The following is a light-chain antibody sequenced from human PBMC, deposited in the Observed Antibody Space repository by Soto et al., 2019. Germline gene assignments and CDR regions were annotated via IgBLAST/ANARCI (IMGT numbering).Light chain of an antibody. CDR2: KVS. J-gene: IGKJ5*01. Sequence: DVVMTQSPLSLPVTLGQPASISCRSNQSLVHSDGIAYFSWFQQRPGRSPRRLIYKVSNRDSGVPARFSGSGSGTDFALKISRVEAEDVGVYYCMRGTHWPITFGQWTRLEIK. V-gene: IGKV2-30*02. CDR1: QSLVHSDGIAY. CDR3: MRGTHWPIT.